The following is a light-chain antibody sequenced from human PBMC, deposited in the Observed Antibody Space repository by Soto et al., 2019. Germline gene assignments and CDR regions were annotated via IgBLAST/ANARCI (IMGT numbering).Light chain of an antibody. CDR1: QSINSW. Sequence: DIQMTQSPSTLSASVGDRVTITCRASQSINSWLAWYQQKPGKAPKLLIYKASSLESGVPSRFSGSGSWTEFTLTISSLQPDDFAAYYCQQYEIYPFTFGQGTRLEIK. CDR3: QQYEIYPFT. J-gene: IGKJ5*01. CDR2: KAS. V-gene: IGKV1-5*03.